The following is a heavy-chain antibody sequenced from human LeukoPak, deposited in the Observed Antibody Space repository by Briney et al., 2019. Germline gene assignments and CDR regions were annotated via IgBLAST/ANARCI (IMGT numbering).Heavy chain of an antibody. J-gene: IGHJ4*02. D-gene: IGHD3-10*01. V-gene: IGHV1-2*02. CDR3: ARDGPAQMVDFDY. CDR2: IYPYTGAT. Sequence: ASVKVSCKASGYTFSGTGWYLYWLRQAPGQGLECMGWIYPYTGATHYAQKFQGRVAMTRDTSISTAYMELSRLRPDDTAVYYCARDGPAQMVDFDYWGQGALVTVSS. CDR1: GYTFSGTGWY.